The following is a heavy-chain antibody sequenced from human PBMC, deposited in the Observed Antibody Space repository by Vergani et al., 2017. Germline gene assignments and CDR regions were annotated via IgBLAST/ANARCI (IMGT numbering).Heavy chain of an antibody. D-gene: IGHD4-23*01. CDR2: IYYSGST. J-gene: IGHJ3*02. V-gene: IGHV4-30-4*08. CDR1: GGSISSGDYY. Sequence: QVQLQESGPGLVKPSQTLSLTCTVSGGSISSGDYYWSWIRQPPGKGLEWIGYIYYSGSTYYNPSLKSRVTISVDTSKNQFSLKLSSVTAADTAVYYCARDLRRGGNSNYAFDIWGQGTMVTVSS. CDR3: ARDLRRGGNSNYAFDI.